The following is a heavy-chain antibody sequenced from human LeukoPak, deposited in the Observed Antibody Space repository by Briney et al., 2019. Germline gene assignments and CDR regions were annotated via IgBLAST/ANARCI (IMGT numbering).Heavy chain of an antibody. CDR2: INPNSGGT. CDR3: AVPLGVTEAFDY. J-gene: IGHJ4*02. V-gene: IGHV1-2*02. D-gene: IGHD3-10*01. Sequence: SVKVSCKASGYILTGYYMHWVRQAPGQGLEWMGWINPNSGGTNYAQKFQGRVTMTRDTSIRTAYMELSRLRSDDTAVYYCAVPLGVTEAFDYWGQGTLVTVSS. CDR1: GYILTGYY.